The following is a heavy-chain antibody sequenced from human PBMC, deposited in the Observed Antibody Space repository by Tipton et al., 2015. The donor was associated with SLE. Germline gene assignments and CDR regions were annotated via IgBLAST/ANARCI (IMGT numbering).Heavy chain of an antibody. D-gene: IGHD3-10*01. V-gene: IGHV4-59*11. J-gene: IGHJ4*02. CDR3: ARANYYGSGRQDY. Sequence: TLSLTCTVSGGSISSHYWSWIRQPPGKGLEWIGYIYFTGSTNYNPSLKSRVTISVDMSKNQFSLKLTSVTAADTAVYYCARANYYGSGRQDYWGQGTLVTVSS. CDR1: GGSISSHY. CDR2: IYFTGST.